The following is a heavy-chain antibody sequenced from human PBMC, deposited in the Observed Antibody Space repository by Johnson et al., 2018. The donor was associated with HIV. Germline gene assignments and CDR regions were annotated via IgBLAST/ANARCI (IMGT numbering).Heavy chain of an antibody. Sequence: VQLVESGGGLIQPGGSLRLSCAASGFTVSSNYMSWVRQAPGKGLEWVSVIYSGGSTYYADSVKGRFTISRDNSKNMLYLQMNSLRAEDTAVYYCARDRPSKWLRSNDDAFDIWGQGTMVTVSS. CDR3: ARDRPSKWLRSNDDAFDI. D-gene: IGHD5-12*01. V-gene: IGHV3-53*01. J-gene: IGHJ3*02. CDR2: IYSGGST. CDR1: GFTVSSNY.